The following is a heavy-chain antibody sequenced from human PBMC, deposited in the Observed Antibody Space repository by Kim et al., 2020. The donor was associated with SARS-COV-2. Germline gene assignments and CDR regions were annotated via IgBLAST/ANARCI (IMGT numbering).Heavy chain of an antibody. J-gene: IGHJ4*02. CDR1: GFRFSDYS. D-gene: IGHD2-2*01. Sequence: GGSLRLSCVASGFRFSDYSMNWVRQVPGKGLEWVASISGDGAHIYYADSVKGRFTISRDNAKNSLYFQMNSLRAEDTAVYYCARAAIDCRSTSCSVDFWGQGTLVSVSS. CDR3: ARAAIDCRSTSCSVDF. CDR2: ISGDGAHI. V-gene: IGHV3-21*01.